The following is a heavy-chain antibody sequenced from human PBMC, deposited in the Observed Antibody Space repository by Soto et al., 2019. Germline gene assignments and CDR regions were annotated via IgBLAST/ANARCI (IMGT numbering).Heavy chain of an antibody. Sequence: ASVKVSCKASGYTFTSYGIHWVRQAPGQGLEWMGWINAANGDTIYSPKFQGRVTITRDTSASTAYMELSSLRSEDTALYFCVRRHVSATGIDWFDPWGQGTLVTVSS. CDR2: INAANGDT. D-gene: IGHD6-13*01. CDR1: GYTFTSYG. CDR3: VRRHVSATGIDWFDP. V-gene: IGHV1-3*01. J-gene: IGHJ5*02.